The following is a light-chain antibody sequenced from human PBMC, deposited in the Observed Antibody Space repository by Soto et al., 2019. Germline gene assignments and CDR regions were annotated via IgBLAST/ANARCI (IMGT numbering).Light chain of an antibody. V-gene: IGLV1-40*01. CDR3: QSYDGSLSAGV. Sequence: QSVLTQPPSVSGAPGQRVIISCTGNSTNIGAGYYVHWYHQLPGTAPKLLVYNNNYRPSGVPDRFSASKSATSASLAITGLRTEDEADYYCQSYDGSLSAGVFGGGTKVTVL. J-gene: IGLJ3*02. CDR1: STNIGAGYY. CDR2: NNN.